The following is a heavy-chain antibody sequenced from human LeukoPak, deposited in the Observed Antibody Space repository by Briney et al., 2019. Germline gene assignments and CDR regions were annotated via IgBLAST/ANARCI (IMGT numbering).Heavy chain of an antibody. CDR3: ARVGWELTFDY. Sequence: SETLSLTCTVSGGSISSYYWSWIRQPAGKGLEWIGRIYTSGSTNYNPSLRSRVTMSVDTSKNQLSLKLSSVTAADTAVYYCARVGWELTFDYWGQGTLVTVSS. CDR1: GGSISSYY. D-gene: IGHD1-26*01. CDR2: IYTSGST. J-gene: IGHJ4*02. V-gene: IGHV4-4*07.